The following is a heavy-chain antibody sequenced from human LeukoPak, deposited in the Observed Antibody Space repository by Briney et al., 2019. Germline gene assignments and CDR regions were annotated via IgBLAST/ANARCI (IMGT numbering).Heavy chain of an antibody. J-gene: IGHJ4*02. D-gene: IGHD6-19*01. CDR3: ARLVRKGAVAGTLDY. V-gene: IGHV4-38-2*02. CDR1: LYSISSGYF. CDR2: IFHSGDV. Sequence: KPSETLSLTCTVSLYSISSGYFWGWIRQPPGKGLEWIGSIFHSGDVYYNPSLKSRVTISVDTSKNRFSLKLSSVTAADTAVYYCARLVRKGAVAGTLDYWGQGTLVTVSS.